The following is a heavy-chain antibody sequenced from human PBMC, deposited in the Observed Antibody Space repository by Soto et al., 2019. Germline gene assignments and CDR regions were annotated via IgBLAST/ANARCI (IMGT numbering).Heavy chain of an antibody. D-gene: IGHD2-8*01. Sequence: VQLVESGGGVVQPGRSLRLSCAASGFTFSDYAMHWVRQAPGKGLEWVAVVSHDGRNTHYADSVKGRFTISRDSSKNTVSLKRTSPRAQDTAVYYGAEGGRHAMVTSEVNYWGQGALVTVSS. CDR1: GFTFSDYA. CDR2: VSHDGRNT. J-gene: IGHJ4*02. V-gene: IGHV3-30*03. CDR3: AEGGRHAMVTSEVNY.